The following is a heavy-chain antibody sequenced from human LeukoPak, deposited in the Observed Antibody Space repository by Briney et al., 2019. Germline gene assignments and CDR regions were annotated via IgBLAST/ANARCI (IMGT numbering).Heavy chain of an antibody. J-gene: IGHJ4*02. CDR1: GGSISSYY. Sequence: SETLSLTCTVSGGSISSYYWSWIRQPPGKGLAWIGYIYYGGSTNYNPSLKSRVTISVDTSKNQFSLKLSSVTAADTAVYYCARGTAELLWFGELFYFDYWGQGTLVTVSS. CDR3: ARGTAELLWFGELFYFDY. CDR2: IYYGGST. D-gene: IGHD3-10*01. V-gene: IGHV4-59*01.